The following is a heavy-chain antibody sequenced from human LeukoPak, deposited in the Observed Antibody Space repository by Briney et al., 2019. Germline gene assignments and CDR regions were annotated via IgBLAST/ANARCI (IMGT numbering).Heavy chain of an antibody. CDR3: ARRRIDGRDTGCYVNY. CDR2: INPSGGST. Sequence: GASVKVSCKASGYTFTSYYMHWVRQAPGQGLEWMGIINPSGGSTSYAQKFQGRVTMTRDTSTSTVYMELSSLRSEDTAVYYCARRRIDGRDTGCYVNYWGQGTLVTVSS. D-gene: IGHD5-24*01. CDR1: GYTFTSYY. J-gene: IGHJ4*02. V-gene: IGHV1-46*01.